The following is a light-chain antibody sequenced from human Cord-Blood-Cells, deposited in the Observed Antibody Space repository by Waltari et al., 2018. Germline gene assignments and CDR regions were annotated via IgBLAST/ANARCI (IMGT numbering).Light chain of an antibody. CDR2: GAS. CDR1: QSVSSN. CDR3: QQYNNWLT. J-gene: IGKJ4*01. Sequence: EIVMTQSPATLSVSPGERATLSCRASQSVSSNLAWYQQKPGQAPRLLIYGASTRATAIPASFSGSGSGTEFTFTISSLQSEDFAVYYCQQYNNWLTFGGGTKVEIK. V-gene: IGKV3-15*01.